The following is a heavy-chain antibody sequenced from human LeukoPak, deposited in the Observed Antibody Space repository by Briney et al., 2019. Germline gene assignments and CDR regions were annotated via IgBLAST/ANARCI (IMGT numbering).Heavy chain of an antibody. Sequence: GRSLRLSCAASGFTFSNNAMHWVRQAPGKGLEWVSSISSTSSYIYYADSVKGRFTISRDNAKNTLYLQMNSLRAEDTAVYYCTRFLYYYDSSTYHDYFDYWGQGTLVTVSS. CDR3: TRFLYYYDSSTYHDYFDY. V-gene: IGHV3-21*01. J-gene: IGHJ4*02. CDR1: GFTFSNNA. D-gene: IGHD3-22*01. CDR2: ISSTSSYI.